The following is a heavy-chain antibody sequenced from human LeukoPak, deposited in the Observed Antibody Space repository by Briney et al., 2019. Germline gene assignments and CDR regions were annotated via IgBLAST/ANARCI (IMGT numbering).Heavy chain of an antibody. CDR1: GFTFSSYG. Sequence: GGSLRLSCAASGFTFSSYGMHWVRQAPGKGLEWVAFIRYDGSNKYYADSVKGRFTISRDNSKSTLYLQMNSLRAEDTAVYYCAVIWFGELALDYWGQGTLVTVSS. J-gene: IGHJ4*02. CDR3: AVIWFGELALDY. V-gene: IGHV3-30*02. D-gene: IGHD3-10*01. CDR2: IRYDGSNK.